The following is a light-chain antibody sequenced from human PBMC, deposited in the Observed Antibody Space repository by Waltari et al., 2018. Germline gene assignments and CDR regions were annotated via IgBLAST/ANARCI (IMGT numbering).Light chain of an antibody. V-gene: IGLV3-19*01. Sequence: SSELTQDPAVSVALGQAVTITCQGDSLNPYYLNWLQQKPGQAPVVVIYAKTKRPSGTADRISASSSGNPASLTITGAQADDEADYYCNSRDSNGHVVFGGGTKLTVL. CDR3: NSRDSNGHVV. CDR1: SLNPYY. CDR2: AKT. J-gene: IGLJ2*01.